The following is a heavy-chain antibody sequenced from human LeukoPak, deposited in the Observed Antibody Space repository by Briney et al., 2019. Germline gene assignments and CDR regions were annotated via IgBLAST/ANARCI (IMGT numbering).Heavy chain of an antibody. Sequence: GGSLKLSCAASGFTFSGSAMHWVRQASGKGLEWVGRIRSKANSYATAYAASVKGRFTISRDDSKNTAYLQTNSLKTEDTSVYYCTGTTVTTYDYWGQGTLVTVSP. V-gene: IGHV3-73*01. CDR1: GFTFSGSA. D-gene: IGHD4-17*01. J-gene: IGHJ4*02. CDR3: TGTTVTTYDY. CDR2: IRSKANSYAT.